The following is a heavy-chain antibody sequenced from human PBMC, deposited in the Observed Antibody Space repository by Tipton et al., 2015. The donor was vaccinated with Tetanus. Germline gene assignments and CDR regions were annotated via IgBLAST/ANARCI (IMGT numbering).Heavy chain of an antibody. D-gene: IGHD4-23*01. CDR3: ATMTPVDWYFDL. CDR2: IFHSGST. J-gene: IGHJ2*01. Sequence: LRLSCTVSGGSMSNNYWSWIRQPPGKGLEWIAYIFHSGSTNYSPSLKSRLTIDVDTSQNLFSLRLTSVTAADTAVYYCATMTPVDWYFDLWGRGTLVTVSS. CDR1: GGSMSNNY. V-gene: IGHV4-4*08.